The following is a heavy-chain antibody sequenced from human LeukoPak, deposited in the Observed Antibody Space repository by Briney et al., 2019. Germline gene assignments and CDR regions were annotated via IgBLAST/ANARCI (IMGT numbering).Heavy chain of an antibody. CDR3: ATGDGYNSFDY. CDR1: GGSFSSYY. Sequence: SETLSLTCTVSGGSFSSYYWSWIRQPAGKGLEWIGRIYTSGSTNYNSSLKSRVTMSVDTSKNQVSLKLSSVTAADTAVYYCATGDGYNSFDYWGQGTLVTVSS. CDR2: IYTSGST. D-gene: IGHD5-24*01. V-gene: IGHV4-4*07. J-gene: IGHJ4*02.